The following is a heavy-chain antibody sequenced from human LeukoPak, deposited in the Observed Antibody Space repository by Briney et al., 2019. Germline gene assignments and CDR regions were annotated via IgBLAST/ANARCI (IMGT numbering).Heavy chain of an antibody. CDR2: IYYSGST. J-gene: IGHJ4*02. CDR3: ARKLAYCGGDCHYYFDY. D-gene: IGHD2-21*02. Sequence: SETLSLTCTVSGGSISSYYWSWIRQPPGKGLEWIGYIYYSGSTNCNPSLKSRVTISVDTSKNQFSLKLSSVTAADTAVYYCARKLAYCGGDCHYYFDYWGQGTLVTVSS. CDR1: GGSISSYY. V-gene: IGHV4-59*01.